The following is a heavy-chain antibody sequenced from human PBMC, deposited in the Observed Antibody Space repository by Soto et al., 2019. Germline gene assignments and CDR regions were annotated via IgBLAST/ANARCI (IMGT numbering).Heavy chain of an antibody. V-gene: IGHV3-74*01. CDR2: LNSDGTSA. CDR1: GFTFSSNW. D-gene: IGHD6-19*01. Sequence: EVQLVESGGGLVQPGGSLRLSCAGSGFTFSSNWMHWVRQDPGKGLVWVSRLNSDGTSASYADSVKGRFTISRDNAKNTLFLQRNSLTAEDTALYYCARGPSGWFGFDYWGQGTLVTVSA. CDR3: ARGPSGWFGFDY. J-gene: IGHJ4*02.